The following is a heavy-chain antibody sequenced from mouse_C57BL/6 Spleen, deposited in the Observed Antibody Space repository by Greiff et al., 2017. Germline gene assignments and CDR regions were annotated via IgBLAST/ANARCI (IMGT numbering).Heavy chain of an antibody. CDR2: IRSKSNNYAT. D-gene: IGHD2-10*01. CDR3: LGGAYYGKRYYAMDY. Sequence: EVKLVESGGGLVQPKGSLKLSCAASGFSFNTYAMNWVRQAPGKGLEWVARIRSKSNNYATYYADSGKDRFTISRDDSESMLYLQMNNLKTEDTAMYYCLGGAYYGKRYYAMDYWGQGTSVTVSS. V-gene: IGHV10-1*01. CDR1: GFSFNTYA. J-gene: IGHJ4*01.